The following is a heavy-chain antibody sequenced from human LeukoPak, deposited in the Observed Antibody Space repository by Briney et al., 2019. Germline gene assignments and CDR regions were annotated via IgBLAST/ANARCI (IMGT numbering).Heavy chain of an antibody. D-gene: IGHD1-1*01. V-gene: IGHV3-23*01. Sequence: PGGSLRLSCAASGFTFSTYGMTWVRQAPGKGLEWVSTISDSAGNTYYADSAKGRFTISRDNSKNTLYLQMSSLTAEDTAVYFCASLDQLVGGYWGQGTLVTVSS. CDR1: GFTFSTYG. CDR3: ASLDQLVGGY. CDR2: ISDSAGNT. J-gene: IGHJ4*02.